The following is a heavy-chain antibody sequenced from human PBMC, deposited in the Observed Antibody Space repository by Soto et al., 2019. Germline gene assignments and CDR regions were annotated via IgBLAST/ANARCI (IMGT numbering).Heavy chain of an antibody. J-gene: IGHJ3*01. CDR2: IGIGSSTK. Sequence: PGGSLRLSCAAPGFTFRNYGMNWVRKAPGKGLEWVSYIGIGSSTKYYADSVKGRFTISRDNAKNSLYLQMNSLRAEDTAVYYCARDQLYFNDISGRPLNAFDVWGQGT. CDR1: GFTFRNYG. D-gene: IGHD3-22*01. CDR3: ARDQLYFNDISGRPLNAFDV. V-gene: IGHV3-48*01.